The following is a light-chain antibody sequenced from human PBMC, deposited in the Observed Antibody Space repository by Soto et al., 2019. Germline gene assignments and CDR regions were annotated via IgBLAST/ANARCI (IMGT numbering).Light chain of an antibody. CDR3: QQYDSYSWT. CDR2: DVS. Sequence: RVPIPCRASQSVSNWLAWYQHKPGKAPKLLIYDVSSLESGVPSRFSGSGSGTEFILTISSLQPDDFATYYCQQYDSYSWTFGQGTKVDIK. CDR1: QSVSNW. V-gene: IGKV1-5*01. J-gene: IGKJ1*01.